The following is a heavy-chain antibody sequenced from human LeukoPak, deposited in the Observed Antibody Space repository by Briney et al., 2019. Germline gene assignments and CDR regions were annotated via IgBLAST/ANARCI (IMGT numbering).Heavy chain of an antibody. J-gene: IGHJ4*02. CDR3: ARDRYYDYVWGPGYFDY. D-gene: IGHD3-16*01. V-gene: IGHV3-48*01. CDR1: GFTFSSYS. CDR2: ISSSSSTI. Sequence: GGSLRLSCAASGFTFSSYSMNWVPEAAGKGLEGVSYISSSSSTIYYADSVQGRFTISRDNAKNSLYLQMNSLRAEETAVYYCARDRYYDYVWGPGYFDYWGQGTLVTVSS.